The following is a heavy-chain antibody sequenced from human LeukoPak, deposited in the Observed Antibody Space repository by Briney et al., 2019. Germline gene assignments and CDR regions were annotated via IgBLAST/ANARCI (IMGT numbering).Heavy chain of an antibody. CDR3: ARVPTVTFFVY. D-gene: IGHD4-17*01. CDR2: IYQSGST. J-gene: IGHJ4*02. V-gene: IGHV4-38-2*02. CDR1: GYSISSGYY. Sequence: SETLSLTCTVSGYSISSGYYWGWIRQPPGKGLEWIGSIYQSGSTYYNPSLKSRVTISVDTSKNQFSLKLSSVTAADTAVYYCARVPTVTFFVYWGQGTLVTVSS.